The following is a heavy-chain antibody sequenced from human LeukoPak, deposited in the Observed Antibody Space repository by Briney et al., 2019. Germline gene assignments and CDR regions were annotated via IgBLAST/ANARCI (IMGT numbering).Heavy chain of an antibody. D-gene: IGHD3-22*01. J-gene: IGHJ4*02. V-gene: IGHV1-46*01. CDR2: INPSGGAT. CDR3: ARDHSQYYYDSSGYYYFDY. Sequence: ASVKISCKASGYTFTTYRMHWVRQAPGQGLEWMGDINPSGGATSYAPKFQGRVTMTRDTSISTAYMELSRLRSDDTAVYYCARDHSQYYYDSSGYYYFDYWGQGTLVTVSS. CDR1: GYTFTTYR.